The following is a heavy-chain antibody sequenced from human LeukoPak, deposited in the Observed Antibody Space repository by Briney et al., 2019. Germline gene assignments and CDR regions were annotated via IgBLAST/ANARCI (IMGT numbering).Heavy chain of an antibody. CDR1: GITFSSLW. J-gene: IGHJ2*01. D-gene: IGHD2-15*01. CDR3: AGGQGWHFDL. CDR2: IKQDGSEE. Sequence: GGSLRLSCAAPGITFSSLWMSWFRQAPGKGLEWVADIKQDGSEEHYVASVKGRFTISRDSTSLYLQMNSLRAEDTAVYYCAGGQGWHFDLWGRGTLITVSS. V-gene: IGHV3-7*01.